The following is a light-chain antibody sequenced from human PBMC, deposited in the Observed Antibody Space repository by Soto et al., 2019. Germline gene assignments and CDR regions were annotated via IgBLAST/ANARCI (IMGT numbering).Light chain of an antibody. CDR1: QSVSSN. J-gene: IGKJ2*01. CDR3: QEYNNWPPHT. V-gene: IGKV3-15*01. Sequence: EIVMTQSPATLSVSPGERATLSCRASQSVSSNLAWYQQKPGQAPRLLIYGASTRATGITARFSGSGSGTDFTLTISSLQSEDFAVYYCQEYNNWPPHTFGQGTKLEIK. CDR2: GAS.